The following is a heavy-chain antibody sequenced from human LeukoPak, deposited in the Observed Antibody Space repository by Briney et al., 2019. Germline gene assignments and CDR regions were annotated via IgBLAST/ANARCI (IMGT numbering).Heavy chain of an antibody. V-gene: IGHV3-30-3*01. CDR1: GFTFSSYA. J-gene: IGHJ3*02. CDR2: ISYDGSNK. CDR3: ARDAASDSSGYNDAFDI. Sequence: GGSLRLSCAASGFTFSSYAMHWVRQAPGKGLEWVAVISYDGSNKYYADSVKGRFTISRDNSKNTLYLQMNSLRAEDTAVYYCARDAASDSSGYNDAFDIWGQGTMVTVSS. D-gene: IGHD3-22*01.